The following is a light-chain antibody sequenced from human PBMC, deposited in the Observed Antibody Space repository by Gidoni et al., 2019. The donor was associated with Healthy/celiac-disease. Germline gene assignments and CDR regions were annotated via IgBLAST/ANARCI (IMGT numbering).Light chain of an antibody. V-gene: IGKV1-39*01. Sequence: DIQMTQSPSSLSASVGDRVTITCRASQSISSYLNWYQQKPGKAPKLLIYAASSLQSGVTSRFSGGGSGTDFTLTISSLQPEDFATYYCQQSYSTPPDTFGQGTKLEIK. CDR2: AAS. CDR3: QQSYSTPPDT. J-gene: IGKJ2*01. CDR1: QSISSY.